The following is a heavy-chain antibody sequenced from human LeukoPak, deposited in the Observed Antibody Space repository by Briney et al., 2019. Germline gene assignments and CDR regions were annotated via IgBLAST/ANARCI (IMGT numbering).Heavy chain of an antibody. CDR2: IYYSGST. D-gene: IGHD6-13*01. CDR3: ARDGGGSTLYYYGMDV. CDR1: GFTFSSYS. V-gene: IGHV4-39*07. J-gene: IGHJ6*02. Sequence: GSLRLSCAASGFTFSSYSMNWIRQPPGKGLEWIGSIYYSGSTYYNPSLKSRVTISVDTSKNQFSLKLSSVTAADTAVYYCARDGGGSTLYYYGMDVWGQGTTVTVSS.